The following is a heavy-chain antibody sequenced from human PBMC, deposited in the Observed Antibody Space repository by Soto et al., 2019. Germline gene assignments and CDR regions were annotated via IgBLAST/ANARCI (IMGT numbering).Heavy chain of an antibody. V-gene: IGHV4-34*01. Sequence: SETLSLTCAVYGGSFSGYYWSWIRQPPGKGLEWIGEINHSGSTNYNPSLKSRVTISVDTSKNQFSLKLSSVTAADTAVYYCAGEYYDFWSGYPQPMDVWGQGTTVTVSS. J-gene: IGHJ6*02. CDR3: AGEYYDFWSGYPQPMDV. D-gene: IGHD3-3*01. CDR2: INHSGST. CDR1: GGSFSGYY.